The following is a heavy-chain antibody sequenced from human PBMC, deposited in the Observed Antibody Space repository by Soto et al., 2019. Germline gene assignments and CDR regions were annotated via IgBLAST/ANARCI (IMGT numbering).Heavy chain of an antibody. D-gene: IGHD6-19*01. Sequence: SGGSLRLSCAASGFTFSTYSINWVRQAPGKGLEWVSYISSSSSALYYADSVKGRFTISRDNAKNSLYLQMNSLRDEDTAVYYCARVRSSGWYFDYWGQGTLVTVSS. V-gene: IGHV3-48*02. J-gene: IGHJ4*02. CDR3: ARVRSSGWYFDY. CDR1: GFTFSTYS. CDR2: ISSSSSAL.